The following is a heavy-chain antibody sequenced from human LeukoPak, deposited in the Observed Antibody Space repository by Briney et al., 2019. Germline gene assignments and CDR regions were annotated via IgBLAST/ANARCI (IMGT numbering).Heavy chain of an antibody. CDR1: GFTFSDYW. J-gene: IGHJ6*03. CDR3: ARDKGQGYYYMDV. V-gene: IGHV3-7*01. CDR2: IDQGGSEK. Sequence: PGGSLRLSCAVSGFTFSDYWMSWVRQAPGKGLEWVANIDQGGSEKYYVDSVKGRFVISRDNSKNTLYLQMNSLRAEDTAVYYCARDKGQGYYYMDVWGKGTTVTVSS.